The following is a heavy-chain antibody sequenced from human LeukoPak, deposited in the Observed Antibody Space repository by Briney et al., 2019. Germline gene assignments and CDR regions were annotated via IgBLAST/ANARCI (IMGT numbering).Heavy chain of an antibody. CDR2: IKQDGSES. V-gene: IGHV3-7*01. CDR3: AWSRHLAQDVFDI. Sequence: GGSLRLSCAASGFTFSSYYMGWVRQAPGKGLEWVANIKQDGSESYYGDSMKGRFIISRDNAKNSLYLQMNSLRAEDTGVYYCAWSRHLAQDVFDIWGQGTMVTVSS. J-gene: IGHJ3*02. CDR1: GFTFSSYY.